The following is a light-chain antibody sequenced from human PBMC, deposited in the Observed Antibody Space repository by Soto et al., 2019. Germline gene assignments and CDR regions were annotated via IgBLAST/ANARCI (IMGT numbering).Light chain of an antibody. CDR1: SSNIGSNS. Sequence: QSVLTQPPSASGTPGQRVTISCSGSSSNIGSNSVSWYQQLPGTAPKLVIYTIIQRPSGVPDRFSGSKSGASASLAISGLQSEDEADYYCAAWDDSLDGLVFGGGTQLTVL. J-gene: IGLJ2*01. CDR3: AAWDDSLDGLV. V-gene: IGLV1-44*01. CDR2: TII.